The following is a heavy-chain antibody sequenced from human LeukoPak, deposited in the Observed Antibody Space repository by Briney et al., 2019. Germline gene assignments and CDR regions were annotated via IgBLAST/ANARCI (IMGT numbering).Heavy chain of an antibody. CDR1: GGSISSGDYY. J-gene: IGHJ4*02. CDR3: ARVTSSSWDTFFDY. D-gene: IGHD6-13*01. V-gene: IGHV4-30-4*08. CDR2: IYYSGST. Sequence: SETLSLTCTVSGGSISSGDYYWSWIRQPRGKGLEWIGYIYYSGSTYYNPSLKSRVTISVDTSKNQFSLKLSSVTAADTAVYYCARVTSSSWDTFFDYWGQGTLVTVSS.